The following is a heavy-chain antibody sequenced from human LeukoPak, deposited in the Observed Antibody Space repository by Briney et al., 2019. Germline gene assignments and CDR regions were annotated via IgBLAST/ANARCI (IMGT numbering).Heavy chain of an antibody. J-gene: IGHJ4*02. CDR1: GFTVNSFS. Sequence: GGSLRLSCAASGFTVNSFSMSWIRQAPGKGLEWVSTITDSNGRTYYADSVKGRFTISSDNSKNTVYLQMNSLRAEDTAVYFCAKSHSANGLDYWGQGTLVTVSS. D-gene: IGHD2-8*01. CDR2: ITDSNGRT. V-gene: IGHV3-23*01. CDR3: AKSHSANGLDY.